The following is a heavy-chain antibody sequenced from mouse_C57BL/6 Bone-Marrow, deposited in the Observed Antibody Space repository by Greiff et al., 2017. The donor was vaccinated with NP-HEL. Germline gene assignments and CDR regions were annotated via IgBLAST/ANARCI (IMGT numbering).Heavy chain of an antibody. CDR1: GFTFSSYG. CDR2: ISSGGSYT. V-gene: IGHV5-6*01. CDR3: AREAQATPLDY. D-gene: IGHD3-2*02. J-gene: IGHJ4*01. Sequence: VQLQQSGGDLVKPGGSLKLSCAASGFTFSSYGMSWVRQTPDKRLEWVATISSGGSYTYYPDSVKGRFTISRDNAKNTLYLQMSSLKSEDTAMYYCAREAQATPLDYWGQGTSVTVSS.